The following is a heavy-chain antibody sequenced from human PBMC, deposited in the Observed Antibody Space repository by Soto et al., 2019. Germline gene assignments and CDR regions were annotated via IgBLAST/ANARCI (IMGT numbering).Heavy chain of an antibody. CDR2: IIPIFGTA. CDR3: AAGGIDYYGSGSYAYYFDY. V-gene: IGHV1-69*01. Sequence: QVQLVQSGAAVKKPGSSVKVSCKASGGTFSSYAISWVRQAPGQGLEWMGGIIPIFGTANYAQKFQGRVTITADESTSTAYMELSSLRSEDTAVYYCAAGGIDYYGSGSYAYYFDYWGQGTLVTVSS. D-gene: IGHD3-10*01. J-gene: IGHJ4*02. CDR1: GGTFSSYA.